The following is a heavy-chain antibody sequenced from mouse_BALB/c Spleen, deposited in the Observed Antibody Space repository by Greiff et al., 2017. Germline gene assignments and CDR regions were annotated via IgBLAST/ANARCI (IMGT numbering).Heavy chain of an antibody. CDR3: ASPVGY. J-gene: IGHJ2*01. CDR2: ISSGGGNT. Sequence: EVKVVESGGGLVKPGGSLKLSCAASGFTFSSYTMSWVRQTPEKRLEWVATISSGGGNTYYPDSVKGRFTISRDNAKNNLYLQMSSLRSEDTALYYCASPVGYWGQGTTLTVSS. CDR1: GFTFSSYT. V-gene: IGHV5-9*03.